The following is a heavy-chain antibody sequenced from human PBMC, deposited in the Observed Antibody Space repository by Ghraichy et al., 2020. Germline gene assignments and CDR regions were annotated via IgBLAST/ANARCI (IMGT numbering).Heavy chain of an antibody. V-gene: IGHV3-7*01. J-gene: IGHJ4*02. CDR2: IKYDGSAE. D-gene: IGHD2-21*02. CDR1: GFAYNSYW. Sequence: GESQNISCAASGFAYNSYWMNWVRQAPGKGLEWVAYIKYDGSAEYYVDSVKGRFAISRDNAKNSLFLQMNSLRAEDTAVYYCARGWGRFDYWGQGTLVTVSS. CDR3: ARGWGRFDY.